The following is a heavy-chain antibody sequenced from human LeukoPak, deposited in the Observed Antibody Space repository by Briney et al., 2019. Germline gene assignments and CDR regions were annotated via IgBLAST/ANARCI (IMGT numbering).Heavy chain of an antibody. CDR3: TRTRGPDYYGSGYYYYYYMDV. D-gene: IGHD3-10*01. CDR1: GFTFSGSA. J-gene: IGHJ6*03. V-gene: IGHV3-73*01. CDR2: IRSKGNSYAT. Sequence: GGSLRLSCAASGFTFSGSAMHWVRQASGKGLEWVGRIRSKGNSYATAYAASVKGRFTISRDDSKNTAYLQMNSLKTEDTAVYYRTRTRGPDYYGSGYYYYYYMDVWGKGTTVTVSS.